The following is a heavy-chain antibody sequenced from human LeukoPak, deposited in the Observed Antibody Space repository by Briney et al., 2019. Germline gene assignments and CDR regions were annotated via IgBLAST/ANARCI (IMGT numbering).Heavy chain of an antibody. V-gene: IGHV4-38-2*01. J-gene: IGHJ4*02. CDR2: IYHSGST. CDR3: ARPRYSSSQFDY. Sequence: PSETLSLTCAVSGYSISSGYYWGWIRQPPGKGLEWIGSIYHSGSTYYNPSLKSRVTISVDTSKNQFSLKLSSVTAADTAVYYRARPRYSSSQFDYWGQGTLVTVSS. CDR1: GYSISSGYY. D-gene: IGHD6-13*01.